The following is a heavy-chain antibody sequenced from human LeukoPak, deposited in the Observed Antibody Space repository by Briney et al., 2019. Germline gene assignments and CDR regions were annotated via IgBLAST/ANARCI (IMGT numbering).Heavy chain of an antibody. CDR1: GGTFSSYA. CDR2: IIPILGIA. Sequence: GASVKVSCKASGGTFSSYAISWVRQAPGQGLEWMGRIIPILGIANYAQKFQGRVTMTRDTSTSTVYMELSSLRSEDTAVYYCAREFITIFGVVIDYWGQGTLVTVSS. D-gene: IGHD3-3*01. CDR3: AREFITIFGVVIDY. V-gene: IGHV1-69*04. J-gene: IGHJ4*02.